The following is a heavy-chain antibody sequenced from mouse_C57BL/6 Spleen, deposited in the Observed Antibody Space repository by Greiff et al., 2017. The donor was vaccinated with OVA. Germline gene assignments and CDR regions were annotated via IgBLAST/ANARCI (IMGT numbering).Heavy chain of an antibody. CDR1: GFTFSSYA. J-gene: IGHJ3*01. D-gene: IGHD1-1*01. CDR2: ISDGGSYT. Sequence: EVQLQESGGGLVKPGGSLKLSCAASGFTFSSYAMSWVRQTPEKRLEWVATISDGGSYTYYPDNVKGRFTISRDNAKNNLYLQMSHLKSEDTAMYYCARDGGFTTVVATPFAYWGQGTLVTVSA. V-gene: IGHV5-4*01. CDR3: ARDGGFTTVVATPFAY.